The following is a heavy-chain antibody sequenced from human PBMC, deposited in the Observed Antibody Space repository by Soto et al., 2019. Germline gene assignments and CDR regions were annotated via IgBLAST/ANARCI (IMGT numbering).Heavy chain of an antibody. D-gene: IGHD2-15*01. J-gene: IGHJ5*01. CDR3: ARAHEVAWFDS. CDR2: ITNRGTHT. V-gene: IGHV3-21*06. Sequence: PGGSLRLSCTASGFSCSSYTMNWVRQAPGKGLQWVASITNRGTHTYSADSVKGRFTISRDNDKNSLYLQMNNLRAEDTATYYCARAHEVAWFDSWGLGTLVTVSS. CDR1: GFSCSSYT.